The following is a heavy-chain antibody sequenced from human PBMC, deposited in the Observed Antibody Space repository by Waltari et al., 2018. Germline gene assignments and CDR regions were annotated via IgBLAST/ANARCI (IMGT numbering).Heavy chain of an antibody. CDR2: INHSGST. CDR3: ARLLTMVRGVPDY. Sequence: QVQLQQWGAGLLKPSETLSLTCAVYGGSFSGSYWSWIRQPPGKGLEWIGEINHSGSTNYNPSLKSRVTISVDTSKNQFSLKLSSVTAADTAVYYCARLLTMVRGVPDYWGQGTLVTVSS. J-gene: IGHJ4*02. D-gene: IGHD3-10*01. V-gene: IGHV4-34*01. CDR1: GGSFSGSY.